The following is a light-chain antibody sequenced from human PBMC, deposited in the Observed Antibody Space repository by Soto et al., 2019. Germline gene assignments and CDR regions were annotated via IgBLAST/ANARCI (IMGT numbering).Light chain of an antibody. CDR1: QSVSHH. V-gene: IGKV3-11*01. CDR2: DAS. CDR3: QQRNNWRK. J-gene: IGKJ1*01. Sequence: EIVLTQSPATLSLSPGERATLSCRASQSVSHHLAWYQQKPGQAPRLLIYDASNRATGIPPTFRGSGSGTDFTLTISSLEPEDFEVYYCQQRNNWRKFGQGTKVEIK.